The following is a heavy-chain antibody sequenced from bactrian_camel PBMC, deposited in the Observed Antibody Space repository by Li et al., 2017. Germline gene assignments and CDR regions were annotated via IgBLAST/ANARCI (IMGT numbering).Heavy chain of an antibody. CDR1: TYLDSGHSGYC. V-gene: IGHV3S53*01. CDR3: GTEVDVGPYSDYDECNWNY. J-gene: IGHJ4*01. Sequence: HVQLVESGGGSVQTGGSLRLSCEAATYLDSGHSGYCMAWFRQAPGKEREVVARINSDGTALYADSVKGQFTISQDNAKNTLYLQMNSLKSEDTAMYYCGTEVDVGPYSDYDECNWNYWGPGTQVTVS. CDR2: INSDGTA. D-gene: IGHD4*01.